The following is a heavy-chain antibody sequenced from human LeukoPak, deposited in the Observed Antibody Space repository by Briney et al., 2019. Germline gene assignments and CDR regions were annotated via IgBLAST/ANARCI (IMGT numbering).Heavy chain of an antibody. CDR3: AREDSDTDAFDI. V-gene: IGHV3-74*01. D-gene: IGHD2-15*01. CDR2: INSDGINT. CDR1: GFTFSNYW. Sequence: QPGGSLRLSCAASGFTFSNYWMHWVRQAPGKGLVWVSRINSDGINTSYADSVKGRFTISRDNAKNTLNLQMNSLRAEDTAVYYCAREDSDTDAFDIWGQGTMVTVSS. J-gene: IGHJ3*02.